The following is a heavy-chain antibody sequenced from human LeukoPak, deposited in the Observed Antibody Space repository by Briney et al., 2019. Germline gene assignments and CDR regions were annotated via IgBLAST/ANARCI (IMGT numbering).Heavy chain of an antibody. V-gene: IGHV4-59*01. J-gene: IGHJ3*02. CDR3: ARIGTMTKGAFDI. Sequence: SETLSLTCTVSGGSISSYNWSWIRQPPGKGLEWIGYIYYSGSTNYNPSLKSRVTISVDTSKNQFSLKLSSVTAADTAVYYCARIGTMTKGAFDIWGQGTMVTVSS. CDR1: GGSISSYN. D-gene: IGHD3-22*01. CDR2: IYYSGST.